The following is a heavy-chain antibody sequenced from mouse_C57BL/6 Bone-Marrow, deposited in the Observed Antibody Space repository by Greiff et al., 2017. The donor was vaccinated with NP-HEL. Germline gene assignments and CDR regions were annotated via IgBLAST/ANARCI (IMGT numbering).Heavy chain of an antibody. D-gene: IGHD1-1*01. J-gene: IGHJ4*01. CDR2: ISNGGGST. CDR1: GFTFSDYY. V-gene: IGHV5-12*01. Sequence: EVQLQESGGGLVQPGGSLKLSCAASGFTFSDYYMYWVRQTPEKRLEWVAYISNGGGSTYYPDTVKGRFTISRDNAKNTLYLQMSRLKSEDTAMYYCARQDYGSRGDAMDYWGQGTSVTVSS. CDR3: ARQDYGSRGDAMDY.